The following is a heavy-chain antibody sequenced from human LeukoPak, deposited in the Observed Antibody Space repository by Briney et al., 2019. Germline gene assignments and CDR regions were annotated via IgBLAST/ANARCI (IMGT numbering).Heavy chain of an antibody. D-gene: IGHD6-6*01. CDR3: ARRYYSSSYYPDY. CDR2: IYPGDSGT. J-gene: IGHJ4*02. CDR1: GYSFTNYW. V-gene: IGHV5-51*01. Sequence: GESLKISCKGSGYSFTNYWIGWVRQLPGKGLEWMGMIYPGDSGTRYSPSFQGQVTVSADNSISTAYLQWSSLKASDTAIYYCARRYYSSSYYPDYWGQGTLVTVSS.